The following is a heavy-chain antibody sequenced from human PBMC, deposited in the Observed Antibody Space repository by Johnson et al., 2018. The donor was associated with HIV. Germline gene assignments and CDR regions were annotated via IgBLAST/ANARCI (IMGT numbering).Heavy chain of an antibody. CDR3: ARGALGSFDI. D-gene: IGHD3-10*01. Sequence: VQPVESGGGLLQPGGSLRLSCPPSRFIFSNYWMHWVRQAPGKGLLWVACIKTDGRDTNYADSVKGRFTISRDNAKNTVYLQMDSLRDEDMAVYYCARGALGSFDIWGQGTMVTVSS. J-gene: IGHJ3*02. CDR2: IKTDGRDT. CDR1: RFIFSNYW. V-gene: IGHV3-74*02.